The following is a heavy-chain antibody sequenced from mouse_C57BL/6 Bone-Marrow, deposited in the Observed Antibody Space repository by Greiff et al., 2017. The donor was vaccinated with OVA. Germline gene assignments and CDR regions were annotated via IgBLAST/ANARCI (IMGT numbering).Heavy chain of an antibody. J-gene: IGHJ4*01. CDR2: IDPANDNT. D-gene: IGHD1-1*01. V-gene: IGHV14-3*01. CDR3: ARGNFGSSFYAMDY. Sequence: EVQLVESVAELVRPGASVKLSCTASGFNIKNTYMHWVKQRPEQGLEWIGRIDPANDNTKYAPKFQGKATMTADTSSNTAYLQLSSLSSEDTAVYCGARGNFGSSFYAMDYWGQGTSVTVSS. CDR1: GFNIKNTY.